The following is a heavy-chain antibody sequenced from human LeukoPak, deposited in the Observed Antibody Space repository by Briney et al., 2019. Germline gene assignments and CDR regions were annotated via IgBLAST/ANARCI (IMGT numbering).Heavy chain of an antibody. Sequence: GGSLRLSCAASGFTFSGSAMHWVRQASGKGLEWVGRIRSKANSYATAYAASVKGRFTISRDDSKNTAYLQMNSLKTEDTAVYYCTSTVNNYYYYMDVWGKGTTVTVSS. CDR1: GFTFSGSA. CDR3: TSTVNNYYYYMDV. CDR2: IRSKANSYAT. J-gene: IGHJ6*03. D-gene: IGHD4-11*01. V-gene: IGHV3-73*01.